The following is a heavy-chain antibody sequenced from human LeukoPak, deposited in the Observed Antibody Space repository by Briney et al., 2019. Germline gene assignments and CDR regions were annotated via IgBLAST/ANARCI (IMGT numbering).Heavy chain of an antibody. Sequence: GAALKISCKGSGYSFTSYWIGWVRQMPGKGLEGRGIIYTGDCDTRYSTSFEGQVTISANKSIRTAYPQSSSLKPSDTAMYYCARVVGYYDSSGYYYYYYGMDVWGQGTTVTVSS. J-gene: IGHJ6*02. CDR2: IYTGDCDT. D-gene: IGHD3-22*01. V-gene: IGHV5-51*01. CDR1: GYSFTSYW. CDR3: ARVVGYYDSSGYYYYYYGMDV.